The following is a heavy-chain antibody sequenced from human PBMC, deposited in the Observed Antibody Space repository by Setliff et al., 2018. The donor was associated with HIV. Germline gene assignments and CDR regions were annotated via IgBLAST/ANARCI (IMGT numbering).Heavy chain of an antibody. Sequence: SVKVSYKVSGGTFSSYAINWVRQAPGQGLEWMGGSIPILGIPNYAQKFQGRVTITTDESTNTAYMELSSLRSEDTAVYYCARDGPSYHCYMDVWRKGTTVTVSS. J-gene: IGHJ6*03. CDR1: GGTFSSYA. CDR2: SIPILGIP. V-gene: IGHV1-69*10. CDR3: ARDGPSYHCYMDV.